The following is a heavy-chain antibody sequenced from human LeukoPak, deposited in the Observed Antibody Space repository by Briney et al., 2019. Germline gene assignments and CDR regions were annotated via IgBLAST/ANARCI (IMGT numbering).Heavy chain of an antibody. V-gene: IGHV1-2*02. Sequence: ASVKVSCKASGYTFTGYYMHWVRQAPGQGLEWMGWINPNSGGTNYAQRFQGRVTMTRDTSISTAYMELSRLRSDDTAVYYCARSRTGSGFLFDYWGQGTLVTVSS. CDR1: GYTFTGYY. J-gene: IGHJ4*02. D-gene: IGHD3-10*01. CDR2: INPNSGGT. CDR3: ARSRTGSGFLFDY.